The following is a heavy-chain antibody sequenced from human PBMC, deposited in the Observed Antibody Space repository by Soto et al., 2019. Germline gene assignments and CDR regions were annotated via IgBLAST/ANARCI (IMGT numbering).Heavy chain of an antibody. Sequence: GGSLRLSCAASGFTFSSYSMNLVRQAPGKGLEWVSSISSSSSYIYYADSVKGRFTISRDNAKNSLYLQMNSLRAEDTAVYYCARDGEKGFDYWGQGTLVTVSS. CDR1: GFTFSSYS. CDR3: ARDGEKGFDY. J-gene: IGHJ4*02. CDR2: ISSSSSYI. V-gene: IGHV3-21*01.